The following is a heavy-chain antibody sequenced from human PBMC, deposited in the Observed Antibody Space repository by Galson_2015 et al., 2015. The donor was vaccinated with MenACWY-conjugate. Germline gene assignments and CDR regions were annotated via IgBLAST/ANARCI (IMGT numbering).Heavy chain of an antibody. CDR1: GFTFITYW. CDR3: ERGSDGINAFDI. Sequence: SLRLSCAASGFTFITYWMSWVRQAPGKGLEWVANINRDTTEKYYVDSVKGRFTISRYYAKNSVYLQMNNLRVEDTAIYHCERGSDGINAFDIWGQGTMVTVSS. D-gene: IGHD1-14*01. V-gene: IGHV3-7*03. CDR2: INRDTTEK. J-gene: IGHJ3*02.